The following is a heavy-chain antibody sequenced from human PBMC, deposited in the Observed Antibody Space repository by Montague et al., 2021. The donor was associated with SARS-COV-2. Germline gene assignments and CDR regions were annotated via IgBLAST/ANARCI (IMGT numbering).Heavy chain of an antibody. Sequence: SETLSLTCTVSGGSISSYYWSWIRQPPGKGLEWIGYIYYSGSTNYNPSLKSRVTISVDTSKNQFSLKLSSVTAADTAVYYCARLFPRWLQFDPGFDYWGQGTLVTVSS. D-gene: IGHD5-24*01. J-gene: IGHJ4*01. V-gene: IGHV4-59*01. CDR3: ARLFPRWLQFDPGFDY. CDR2: IYYSGST. CDR1: GGSISSYY.